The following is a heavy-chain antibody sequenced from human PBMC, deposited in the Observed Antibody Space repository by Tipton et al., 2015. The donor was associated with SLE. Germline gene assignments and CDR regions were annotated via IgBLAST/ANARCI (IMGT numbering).Heavy chain of an antibody. D-gene: IGHD3-3*01. CDR3: ARGGTGRHRFYWLEP. CDR1: GFTFRTYV. J-gene: IGHJ5*02. CDR2: SFQDGSS. Sequence: RSLRLSCAASGFTFRTYVMHWVRQAPGKGPEWVAISFQDGSSDSADSLKGRMSTSRDNSKNILYLDMNSLRSGDTAIYYCARGGTGRHRFYWLEPWGQGTPVIVSS. V-gene: IGHV3-30*19.